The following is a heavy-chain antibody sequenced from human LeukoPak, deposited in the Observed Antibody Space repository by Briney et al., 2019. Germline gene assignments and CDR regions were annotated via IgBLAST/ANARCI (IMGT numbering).Heavy chain of an antibody. J-gene: IGHJ4*02. D-gene: IGHD6-13*01. CDR3: ARDSGIAAAVPGFTFDY. Sequence: SETLSLTCAVYGGSFSGYYWSWIRQPPGKGLEWIGEINHSGSTNYNPSLKSRVTIPVDTSKNQFSLKLSSVTAADTAVYYCARDSGIAAAVPGFTFDYWGQGTLVTVSS. V-gene: IGHV4-34*01. CDR1: GGSFSGYY. CDR2: INHSGST.